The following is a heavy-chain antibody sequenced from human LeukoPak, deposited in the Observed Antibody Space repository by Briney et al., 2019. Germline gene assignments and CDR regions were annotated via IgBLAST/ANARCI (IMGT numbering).Heavy chain of an antibody. Sequence: ASVTVSCMASGYTFSNYYMHWVRQAPGQGLEWMGIINPSSGSTSYAQKFQGRVTMTRDMSTTTVYMELSSLRSEDAAVYYCARAAVAAEESNWFDSWGQGTLVTVSS. D-gene: IGHD2-15*01. CDR3: ARAAVAAEESNWFDS. V-gene: IGHV1-46*01. CDR1: GYTFSNYY. J-gene: IGHJ5*01. CDR2: INPSSGST.